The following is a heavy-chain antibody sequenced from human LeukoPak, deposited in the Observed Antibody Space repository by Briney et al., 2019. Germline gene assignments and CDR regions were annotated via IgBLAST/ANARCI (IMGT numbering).Heavy chain of an antibody. CDR3: ARHVHSGHPYYFDY. Sequence: SETLSLTCTVSGGSISSYYWSWIRQPPGKGLEWIGYIYYSGSTNYNPSLKSRVTISVDTSKSQFSLKLSSVTAADTAVYYCARHVHSGHPYYFDYWGQGTLVTVSS. V-gene: IGHV4-59*08. D-gene: IGHD6-19*01. J-gene: IGHJ4*02. CDR2: IYYSGST. CDR1: GGSISSYY.